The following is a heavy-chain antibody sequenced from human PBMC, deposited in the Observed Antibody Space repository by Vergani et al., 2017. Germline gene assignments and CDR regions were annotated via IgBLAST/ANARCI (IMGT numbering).Heavy chain of an antibody. V-gene: IGHV4-34*01. D-gene: IGHD2-2*01. CDR1: GGSFSGYY. J-gene: IGHJ6*03. CDR2: INHSGST. Sequence: QVQLQQWGAGLLKPSETLSLTCAVYGGSFSGYYWSWIRQPPGKGLEWMGEINHSGSTNYNPSLKSRVTISVDTSKNQFSLKLSSVTAADTAVYYCARLVRDRGYYYYYYMDVWGKGTTVTVSS. CDR3: ARLVRDRGYYYYYYMDV.